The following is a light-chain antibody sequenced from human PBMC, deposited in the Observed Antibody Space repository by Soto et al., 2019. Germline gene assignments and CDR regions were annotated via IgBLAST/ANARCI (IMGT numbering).Light chain of an antibody. CDR2: TDN. V-gene: IGLV1-44*01. Sequence: QSVLTQPPSASGTPGQRVTSSCSGSSSNIGTNTVHWYQQLPGTAPKLLIHTDNQRPSGVPDRVSGSKSGTSASLAISGLQSKDEADYYCAACDDSLSGVVFGGGTTVTVL. CDR1: SSNIGTNT. J-gene: IGLJ2*01. CDR3: AACDDSLSGVV.